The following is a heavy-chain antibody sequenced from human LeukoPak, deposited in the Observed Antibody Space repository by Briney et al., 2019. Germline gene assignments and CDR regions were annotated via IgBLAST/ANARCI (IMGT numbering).Heavy chain of an antibody. D-gene: IGHD3-22*01. CDR1: DGSISSGDYY. CDR2: IYYSGST. CDR3: ARVGSPTNYYDSSGYYQYCDY. V-gene: IGHV4-30-4*08. J-gene: IGHJ4*02. Sequence: SQTLSLTCTVSDGSISSGDYYWSWIRQPPGKGLEWIGYIYYSGSTYYNPSLKSRVTISVDTSKNQFSLKLSSVTAADTVVYYCARVGSPTNYYDSSGYYQYCDYCGQGTLVTVSS.